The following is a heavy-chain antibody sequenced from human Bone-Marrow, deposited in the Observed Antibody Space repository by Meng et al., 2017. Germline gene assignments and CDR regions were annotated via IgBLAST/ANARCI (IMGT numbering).Heavy chain of an antibody. D-gene: IGHD3-10*01. Sequence: GESLKISCAASGFTFRSYGMHWVRQAQGKGLGWVAVIWYDGSNKYYADSVKGRFTISRDNSKNTLYLKMNSLRAKDTAVYYCASPRTPITMVRGAFDYWGQGTLVTVSS. J-gene: IGHJ4*02. CDR2: IWYDGSNK. CDR3: ASPRTPITMVRGAFDY. V-gene: IGHV3-33*01. CDR1: GFTFRSYG.